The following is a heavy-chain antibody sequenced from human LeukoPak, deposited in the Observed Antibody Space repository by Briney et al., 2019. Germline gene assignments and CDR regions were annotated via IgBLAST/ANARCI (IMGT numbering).Heavy chain of an antibody. CDR3: AKSFRWGRGNYDVLTGYSPYYFDY. V-gene: IGHV3-23*01. CDR2: ISGSGGST. Sequence: GGSLRLSCAASGFTFSSYAMSWVRQAPGKGLEWVSAISGSGGSTYYADSVEGRFTISRDNSKNTLYLQMNSLRAEDTAVYYCAKSFRWGRGNYDVLTGYSPYYFDYWGQGTLVTVSS. CDR1: GFTFSSYA. J-gene: IGHJ4*02. D-gene: IGHD3-9*01.